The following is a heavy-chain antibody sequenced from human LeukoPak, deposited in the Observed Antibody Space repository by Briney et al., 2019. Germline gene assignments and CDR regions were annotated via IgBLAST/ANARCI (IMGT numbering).Heavy chain of an antibody. V-gene: IGHV4-34*01. CDR1: GGSFSGYY. CDR2: INHSGST. J-gene: IGHJ4*02. CDR3: ARGLRRDGYNFDY. Sequence: SETLSLTCAVYGGSFSGYYWSWIRQPPGRGLEWIGEINHSGSTNYNPSLKSRVTISVDTSKNQFSLKLSSVTAADTAVYYCARGLRRDGYNFDYWGQGTLVTVSS. D-gene: IGHD5-24*01.